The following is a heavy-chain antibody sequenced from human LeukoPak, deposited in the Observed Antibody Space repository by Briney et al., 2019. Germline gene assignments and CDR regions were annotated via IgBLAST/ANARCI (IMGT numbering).Heavy chain of an antibody. Sequence: GGSLRLSCAASGFTFSSYSMNWVRQAPGKGLEWVSYISSSSSTIYYADSVKGRFTISRDNAKNSLYLQMNSLSDEDTAVYYCARGTLFDYWGQGTLVTVSS. CDR2: ISSSSSTI. CDR3: ARGTLFDY. V-gene: IGHV3-48*02. J-gene: IGHJ4*02. CDR1: GFTFSSYS.